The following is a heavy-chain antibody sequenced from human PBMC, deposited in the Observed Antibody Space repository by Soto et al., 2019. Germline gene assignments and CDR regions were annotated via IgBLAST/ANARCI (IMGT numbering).Heavy chain of an antibody. CDR2: IYPGDSDT. D-gene: IGHD2-15*01. CDR3: ARHLLYCSGGSCYPSYGMDV. Sequence: GESLKISCKGSGYSFTSYWIGWVRQMPGKGLEWMGIIYPGDSDTRYSPSFQGQVTISADKSISTAYLQWSSLKASDTAMYYCARHLLYCSGGSCYPSYGMDVWGQGTTVTVSS. V-gene: IGHV5-51*01. J-gene: IGHJ6*02. CDR1: GYSFTSYW.